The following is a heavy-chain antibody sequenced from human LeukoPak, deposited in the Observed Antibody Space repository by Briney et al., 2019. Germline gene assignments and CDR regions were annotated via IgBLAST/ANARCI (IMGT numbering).Heavy chain of an antibody. CDR2: IRNDGTIK. J-gene: IGHJ4*02. D-gene: IGHD6-13*01. CDR1: GFTFKTYG. CDR3: AKTGSSSWGYFDY. Sequence: GGSLRLSCAASGFTFKTYGIHWVRQAPGKGLEWVAFIRNDGTIKYYADSVKGRFTISRDNSKSTLYLQMNSLRAEDTAVYYCAKTGSSSWGYFDYWGQGTLVTVSS. V-gene: IGHV3-30*02.